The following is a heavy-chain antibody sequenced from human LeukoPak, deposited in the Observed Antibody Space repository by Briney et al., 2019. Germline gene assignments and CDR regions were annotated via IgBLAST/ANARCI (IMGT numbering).Heavy chain of an antibody. CDR3: TRDSGTYNWFDP. J-gene: IGHJ5*02. CDR1: GFTLSNAW. CDR2: IDKKDKGYATAT. V-gene: IGHV3-73*01. Sequence: GGSLRLSCVASGFTLSNAWMSWVRQAPGKGLEWVGQIDKKDKGYATATAYAASVKGRFTISRDDSINTAYLQMKSLKTEDTALYYCTRDSGTYNWFDPWGQGTLVTVSS. D-gene: IGHD1-26*01.